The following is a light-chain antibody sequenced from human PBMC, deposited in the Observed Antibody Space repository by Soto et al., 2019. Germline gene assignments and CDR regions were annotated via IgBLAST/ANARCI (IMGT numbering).Light chain of an antibody. CDR1: SSDVGGYNY. V-gene: IGLV2-8*01. Sequence: QSVLTQPPSASGSPGQSVTISCTGTSSDVGGYNYVSWNQQHPGKAPKLMIYEVSKRPSGVPDRFSGSKSGNTASLTVSGLQAEDDADYYCSSYVGSNTVVFGGGTKLTVL. CDR2: EVS. CDR3: SSYVGSNTVV. J-gene: IGLJ2*01.